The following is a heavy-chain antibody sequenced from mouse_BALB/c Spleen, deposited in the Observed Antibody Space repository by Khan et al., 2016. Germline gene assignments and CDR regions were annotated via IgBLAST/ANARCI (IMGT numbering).Heavy chain of an antibody. CDR3: ARSGFAY. Sequence: EVQLQESGPGLVKPSQSLSLTCTVTGYSITSDYAWNWFRQFPGNKLEWMGYISYSGSTSYNPSLKSRISITRDTSKNRFFLQLNSVTTEDTATYYCARSGFAYWGQGTLVTVSA. J-gene: IGHJ3*01. CDR2: ISYSGST. CDR1: GYSITSDYA. V-gene: IGHV3-2*02.